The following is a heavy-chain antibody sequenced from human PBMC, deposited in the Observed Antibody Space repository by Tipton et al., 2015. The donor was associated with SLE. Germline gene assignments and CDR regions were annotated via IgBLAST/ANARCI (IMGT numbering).Heavy chain of an antibody. CDR3: AKQGHDGHWQRVAV. CDR2: LHSDGSNT. CDR1: GSINTG. D-gene: IGHD4-17*01. V-gene: IGHV3-30*02. J-gene: IGHJ6*02. Sequence: GSLRLSCAVSGSINTGVHWVRQAPGKGLEWVTFLHSDGSNTYYADSVKGRFTVSRGTSQNTVSLQMNRLRVEDTAGYYCAKQGHDGHWQRVAVWGQGAAVACSS.